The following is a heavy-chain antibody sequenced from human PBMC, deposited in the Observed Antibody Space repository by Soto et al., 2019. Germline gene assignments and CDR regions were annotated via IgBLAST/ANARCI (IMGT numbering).Heavy chain of an antibody. CDR2: ISSSSYT. CDR1: GFTFSDYY. CDR3: ATQEYSSSLLGY. J-gene: IGHJ4*02. D-gene: IGHD6-6*01. Sequence: PGGSLRLSCAASGFTFSDYYMSWIRQAPGKGLEWVSYISSSSYTNYADSVRGRFTISRDNAKNSLYLQMNSLRAEDTAVYYCATQEYSSSLLGYWGQGTLVTVSS. V-gene: IGHV3-11*06.